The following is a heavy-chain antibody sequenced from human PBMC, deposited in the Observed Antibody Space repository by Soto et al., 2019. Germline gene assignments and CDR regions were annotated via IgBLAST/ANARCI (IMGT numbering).Heavy chain of an antibody. CDR2: INAGNGNT. V-gene: IGHV1-3*01. Sequence: ASVKVSCKASGYTFTSYAMHWVRQAPGQRLEWMGWINAGNGNTKYSQKFQGRVTITRDTSASTAYMELSSLRSEDTAVYYCARRATGTYCSSTSCSGSGFDYWGQGTLVTVSS. CDR1: GYTFTSYA. J-gene: IGHJ4*02. CDR3: ARRATGTYCSSTSCSGSGFDY. D-gene: IGHD2-2*01.